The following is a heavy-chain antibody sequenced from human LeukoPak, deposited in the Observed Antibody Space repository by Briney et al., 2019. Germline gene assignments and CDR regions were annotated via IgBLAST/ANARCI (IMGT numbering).Heavy chain of an antibody. CDR2: IYTSGST. Sequence: SETLSLTCTVSGGSISSYYWSWIRQPAGKGLEWIGRIYTSGSTNYNPSLKSRVTISVDKSKNQFSLKLSSVTAADTAVYYCARAVVPAAIRSIDYYYYYMDVWGKETTVTVSS. D-gene: IGHD2-2*01. CDR3: ARAVVPAAIRSIDYYYYYMDV. CDR1: GGSISSYY. J-gene: IGHJ6*03. V-gene: IGHV4-4*07.